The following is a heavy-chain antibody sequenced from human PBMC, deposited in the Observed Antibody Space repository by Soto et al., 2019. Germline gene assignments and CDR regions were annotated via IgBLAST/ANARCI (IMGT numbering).Heavy chain of an antibody. D-gene: IGHD6-13*01. V-gene: IGHV1-18*04. CDR3: ARRNKAAAAGIYYYYGMDV. CDR2: ISAYNGNT. Sequence: QVQLVQSGAEVKKPGASVKVSCKASGYTFTSYGISWVRQAPGQGLEWMGWISAYNGNTNYAQKLQGRVTMTTDTSTSTAYMELRSLRSDDTAVYYCARRNKAAAAGIYYYYGMDVWGQGTKVTVSS. CDR1: GYTFTSYG. J-gene: IGHJ6*02.